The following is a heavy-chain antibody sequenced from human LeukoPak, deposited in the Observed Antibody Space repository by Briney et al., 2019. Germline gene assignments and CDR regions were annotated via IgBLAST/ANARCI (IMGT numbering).Heavy chain of an antibody. V-gene: IGHV4-59*11. Sequence: SETLSLTCTVSGGSISSHYWSWIRQPPGKGLEWIGYIYYSGSTKYNPSLKSRVTISVDTSKNQFSLKLSSVTAADTAVYYCARLYDSSGYTNWFDPWAREPWSPSPQ. J-gene: IGHJ5*02. CDR2: IYYSGST. CDR3: ARLYDSSGYTNWFDP. CDR1: GGSISSHY. D-gene: IGHD3-22*01.